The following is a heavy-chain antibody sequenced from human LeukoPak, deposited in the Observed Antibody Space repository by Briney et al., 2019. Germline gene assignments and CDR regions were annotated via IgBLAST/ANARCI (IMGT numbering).Heavy chain of an antibody. Sequence: PGGSLRLSCAASGFTFSSYAMHWVRQAPGKGLEWVAVISYDGSNKYYADSVKGRFTISRDNSKNTLYLQMNSLRAEDTAVYYCASEVGATTLDPLGYFQHWGQGTLVTVSS. J-gene: IGHJ1*01. D-gene: IGHD1-26*01. CDR2: ISYDGSNK. CDR3: ASEVGATTLDPLGYFQH. V-gene: IGHV3-30*04. CDR1: GFTFSSYA.